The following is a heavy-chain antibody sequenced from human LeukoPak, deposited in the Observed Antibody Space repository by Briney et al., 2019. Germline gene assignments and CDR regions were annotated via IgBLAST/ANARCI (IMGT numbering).Heavy chain of an antibody. Sequence: PGGSLRLSCAASGFTFSSYAIHWVRQAPGKGLEWVAVIAYDGGNKYYADSMKGRFTISRDNSKNTLFLQMNSLRAEDTAVYYCARDSSPWYYYDRSGSNGFDPWGQGTLVTVSS. CDR3: ARDSSPWYYYDRSGSNGFDP. J-gene: IGHJ5*02. D-gene: IGHD3-22*01. CDR2: IAYDGGNK. V-gene: IGHV3-30-3*01. CDR1: GFTFSSYA.